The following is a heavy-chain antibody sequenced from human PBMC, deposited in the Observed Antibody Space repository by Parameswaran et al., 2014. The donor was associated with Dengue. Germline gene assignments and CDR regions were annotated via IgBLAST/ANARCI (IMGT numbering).Heavy chain of an antibody. D-gene: IGHD3-3*01. CDR2: ISSSSSTI. V-gene: IGHV3-48*01. CDR3: ARDLYDFWRHGQKNI. J-gene: IGHJ3*02. Sequence: WIRQPPGKGLEWVSYISSSSSTIHYADSVKGRFTISRDNAKNSLYLQMNSLRGEDTAVYYCARDLYDFWRHGQKNIWGQGTMGHRLL.